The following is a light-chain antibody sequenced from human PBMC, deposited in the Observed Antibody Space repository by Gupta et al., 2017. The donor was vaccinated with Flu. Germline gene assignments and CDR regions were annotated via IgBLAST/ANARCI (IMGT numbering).Light chain of an antibody. V-gene: IGLV3-25*03. Sequence: SYALTQPPSVSVSPGQTARVTCSGDALPNQYVYWYQQKPGQAPVLVIYKDTERPSGIPERFSGSSSGTTVTLTISGVQADDEADYFCQSADSSGTHKVLFGGGTKLTVL. J-gene: IGLJ2*01. CDR2: KDT. CDR1: ALPNQY. CDR3: QSADSSGTHKVL.